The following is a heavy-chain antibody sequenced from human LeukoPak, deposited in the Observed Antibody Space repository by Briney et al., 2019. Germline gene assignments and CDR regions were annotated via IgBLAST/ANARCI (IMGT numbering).Heavy chain of an antibody. CDR3: AKEDSRLLWFGELLL. CDR1: GFTFSNYG. J-gene: IGHJ4*02. CDR2: ILYDESDE. V-gene: IGHV3-30*18. D-gene: IGHD3-10*01. Sequence: GRSLRLSCAASGFTFSNYGMHWVRQAPGKGPEWVAVILYDESDEFYADSVKGRFTVSRDNSKNTLYLQMNSLRVEDTAVYYCAKEDSRLLWFGELLLWGQGTLVTVSS.